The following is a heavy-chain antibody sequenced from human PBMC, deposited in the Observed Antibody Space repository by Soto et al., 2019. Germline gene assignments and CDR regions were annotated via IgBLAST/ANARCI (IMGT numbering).Heavy chain of an antibody. D-gene: IGHD6-13*01. CDR3: ARDKAAAGTSYRFDP. CDR2: ISAYNGNT. J-gene: IGHJ5*02. Sequence: ASVKVSCKASGYTFTSYGISWVRQAPGQGLEWMGWISAYNGNTNYAQKLQGRVTMTTDTSTSTAYMELRSLRSDDTAVYYCARDKAAAGTSYRFDPWGQGPLVTVSS. CDR1: GYTFTSYG. V-gene: IGHV1-18*01.